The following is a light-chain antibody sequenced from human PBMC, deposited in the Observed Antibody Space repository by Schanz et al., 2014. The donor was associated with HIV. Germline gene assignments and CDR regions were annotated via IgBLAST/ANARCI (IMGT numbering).Light chain of an antibody. V-gene: IGKV3-20*01. Sequence: EIVLTQSPGTLSLSPGERATLSCRASQSISSNYLAWYQQKPGQAPRLLIYGASSGATGIPDRFSGSGSGTDFTLTISRVEPEDYAVYYCQQYGSLPWTFGQGTKVEVK. CDR3: QQYGSLPWT. CDR2: GAS. CDR1: QSISSNY. J-gene: IGKJ1*01.